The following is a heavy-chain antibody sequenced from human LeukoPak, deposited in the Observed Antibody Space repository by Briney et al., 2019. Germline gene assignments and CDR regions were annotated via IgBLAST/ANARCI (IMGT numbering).Heavy chain of an antibody. CDR2: IIPISGTA. CDR3: ARDFGYSSSRGGFDP. J-gene: IGHJ5*02. D-gene: IGHD6-6*01. CDR1: GGTFSSYA. Sequence: ASVKVSCKASGGTFSSYAISWVRQAPGQGLEWMGGIIPISGTANYAQKFQGRVTITADESTSTAYMELSSLRSEDTAVYYCARDFGYSSSRGGFDPWGQGTLVTVSS. V-gene: IGHV1-69*13.